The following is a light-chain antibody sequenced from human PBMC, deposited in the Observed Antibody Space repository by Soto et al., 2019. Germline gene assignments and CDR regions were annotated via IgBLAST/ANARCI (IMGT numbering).Light chain of an antibody. CDR2: EVS. V-gene: IGLV2-8*01. CDR3: SSFAGNNNMV. Sequence: QPVLTKPPSASGSPGQSVTISCTGTSSDVGVYNYVSWYQQHPGKAPKLMIYEVSKRPSGVPDRFSGSKSGNTASLTVSGLQAEDEADYYCSSFAGNNNMVFGGGTKLTVL. CDR1: SSDVGVYNY. J-gene: IGLJ2*01.